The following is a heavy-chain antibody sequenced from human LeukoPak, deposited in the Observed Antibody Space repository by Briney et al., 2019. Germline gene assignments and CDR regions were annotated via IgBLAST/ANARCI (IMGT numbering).Heavy chain of an antibody. J-gene: IGHJ4*02. CDR2: IYYSGST. D-gene: IGHD6-19*01. V-gene: IGHV4-61*01. CDR3: ARDGPHSSGWYG. Sequence: SETLSLTCTVSGGSVSSGSYYWSWIRQPPGKGLEWIGYIYYSGSTNYNPSLKSRVTISVDTSKNQFSLKLSSVTAADPAVYYCARDGPHSSGWYGWGQGPLVTVSS. CDR1: GGSVSSGSYY.